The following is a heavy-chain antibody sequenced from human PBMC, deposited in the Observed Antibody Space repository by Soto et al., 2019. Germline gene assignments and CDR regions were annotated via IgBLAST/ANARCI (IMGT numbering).Heavy chain of an antibody. Sequence: GGSLSLSCAASGFTFSSYAMSWVRQAPGKGLEWVSAIRGSGGSTYYADSVKGRFTISRDNSKNTLYLQMNSLRAEDTAVYYCAKDDYGDYPQGYFDYWGQGTLVTVSS. D-gene: IGHD4-17*01. CDR1: GFTFSSYA. CDR2: IRGSGGST. V-gene: IGHV3-23*01. J-gene: IGHJ4*02. CDR3: AKDDYGDYPQGYFDY.